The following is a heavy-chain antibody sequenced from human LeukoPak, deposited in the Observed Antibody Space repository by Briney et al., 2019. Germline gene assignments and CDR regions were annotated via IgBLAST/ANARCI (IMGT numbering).Heavy chain of an antibody. CDR3: TAGSGSYRIDY. Sequence: GGSLRLSCAASGFTFSSYGMHWVRQAPGEGLEWLAVIWYDGGNKYYADSVKGRFTISRDNSKNTLYLQMNSLRAEDTAVYYCTAGSGSYRIDYWGQGTLVIVSS. CDR1: GFTFSSYG. V-gene: IGHV3-33*01. D-gene: IGHD3-10*01. CDR2: IWYDGGNK. J-gene: IGHJ4*02.